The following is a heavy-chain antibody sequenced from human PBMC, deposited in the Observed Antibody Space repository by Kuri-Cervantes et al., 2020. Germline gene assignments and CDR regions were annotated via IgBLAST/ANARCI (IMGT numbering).Heavy chain of an antibody. CDR3: AKDRNYGSGRPEFDY. Sequence: GGSLRLSCAASGFTFRSYGMHWVRQAPGKGLEWVAFIRYDGSNKYYADSVKGRFTISRDNSKNTLYLQMNSLRPEDTALYYCAKDRNYGSGRPEFDYWGQGTLVTVSS. V-gene: IGHV3-30*02. CDR2: IRYDGSNK. CDR1: GFTFRSYG. J-gene: IGHJ4*02. D-gene: IGHD3-10*01.